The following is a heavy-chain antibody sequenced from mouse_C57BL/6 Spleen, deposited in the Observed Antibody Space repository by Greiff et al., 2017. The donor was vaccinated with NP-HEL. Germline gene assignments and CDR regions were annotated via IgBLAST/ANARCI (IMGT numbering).Heavy chain of an antibody. Sequence: EVQRVESGGGLVKPGGSLKLSCAASGFTFSDYGMHWVRQAPEKGLEWVAYISSGSGTIYYADTVQGRFTIARDNAKNTLFLQMTSLRSEDTAMYYCAGEFYYYGSSYLDYAMDYWGQGTSVTVSS. D-gene: IGHD1-1*01. V-gene: IGHV5-17*01. CDR3: AGEFYYYGSSYLDYAMDY. J-gene: IGHJ4*01. CDR1: GFTFSDYG. CDR2: ISSGSGTI.